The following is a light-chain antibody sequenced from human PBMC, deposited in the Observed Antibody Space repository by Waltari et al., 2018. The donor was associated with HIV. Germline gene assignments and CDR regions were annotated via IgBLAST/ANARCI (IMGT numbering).Light chain of an antibody. CDR2: SNK. CDR1: TSNIGSNN. V-gene: IGLV1-44*01. CDR3: AAWDDSLNGPV. J-gene: IGLJ3*02. Sequence: QSVVTQPPSASGTPGQRVTISCSGSTSNIGSNNVNWYQQLPGTAPKLLIYSNKRRPSGLPDRFSGFKSGTSASLAIRGLQSEDEADYYCAAWDDSLNGPVFGGGTKLTVL.